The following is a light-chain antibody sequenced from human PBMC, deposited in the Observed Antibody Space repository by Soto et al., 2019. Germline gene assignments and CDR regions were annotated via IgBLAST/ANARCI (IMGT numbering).Light chain of an antibody. Sequence: DIVMTQSPDSLAVSLGERATINCKYSQSVLYSSNNKNYLAWYQQKPGQPPKLLIYWASTRESGVPDRCSGSGSGTDFTLTISSMQAEDVAVYCCQQYYSTPRTFGQGTKVDIK. V-gene: IGKV4-1*01. CDR1: QSVLYSSNNKNY. CDR2: WAS. CDR3: QQYYSTPRT. J-gene: IGKJ1*01.